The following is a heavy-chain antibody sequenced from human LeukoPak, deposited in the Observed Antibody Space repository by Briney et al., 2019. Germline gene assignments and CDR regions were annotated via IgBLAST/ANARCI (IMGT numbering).Heavy chain of an antibody. V-gene: IGHV3-21*01. D-gene: IGHD2-8*02. Sequence: GGSLRLSCAASGFTFSSYSMNWVRQAPGKGLEWVSSISSSSSYIYYADSVKGRFTISRDNAKNSLYLQMNSLRAEDTAVYYCARVKGYCTGGVCYETDYWGQGTLVTVSS. CDR2: ISSSSSYI. CDR1: GFTFSSYS. CDR3: ARVKGYCTGGVCYETDY. J-gene: IGHJ4*02.